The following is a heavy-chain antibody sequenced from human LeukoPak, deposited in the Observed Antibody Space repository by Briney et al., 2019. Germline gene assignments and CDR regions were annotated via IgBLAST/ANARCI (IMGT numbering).Heavy chain of an antibody. V-gene: IGHV4-4*02. J-gene: IGHJ4*02. CDR2: IYHSGST. CDR1: GGSISSSNW. Sequence: SGTLSLTCAVSGGSISSSNWWSWVRQPPGKGLEWIGEIYHSGSTNYNPSLKSRVTISVDKSKNQFSLKLSSVTAADTAVYYCARVHSGSYYDYYFDYRGQGTLVTVSS. CDR3: ARVHSGSYYDYYFDY. D-gene: IGHD1-26*01.